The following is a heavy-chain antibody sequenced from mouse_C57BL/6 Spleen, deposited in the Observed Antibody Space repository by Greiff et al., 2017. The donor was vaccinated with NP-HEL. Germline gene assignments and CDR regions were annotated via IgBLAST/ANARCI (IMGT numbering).Heavy chain of an antibody. CDR1: GYTFTSYW. CDR2: IDPSDSET. J-gene: IGHJ2*01. D-gene: IGHD1-2*01. V-gene: IGHV1-52*01. CDR3: ARGTTAHYFDY. Sequence: QVQLQQPGAELVRPGSSVKLSCKASGYTFTSYWMHWVKQRPIQGLEWIGNIDPSDSETHYNQKFKDKATLTVDKSSSTAYMQLSSLTSEDSAVYYCARGTTAHYFDYWGQGTTLTVSS.